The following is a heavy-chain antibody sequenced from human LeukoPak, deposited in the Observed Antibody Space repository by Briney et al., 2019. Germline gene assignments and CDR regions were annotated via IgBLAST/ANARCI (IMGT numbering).Heavy chain of an antibody. CDR2: ISAYNGNT. Sequence: ASVKVSCKASGYTFTSYGISWVRQAPGRGLEWMGWISAYNGNTNYAQKLQGRVTMTTDTSTSTAYMELRSLRSDDTAVYYCAREQRYYGSGSYPDYWGQGTLVTVSS. V-gene: IGHV1-18*01. CDR3: AREQRYYGSGSYPDY. D-gene: IGHD3-10*01. J-gene: IGHJ4*02. CDR1: GYTFTSYG.